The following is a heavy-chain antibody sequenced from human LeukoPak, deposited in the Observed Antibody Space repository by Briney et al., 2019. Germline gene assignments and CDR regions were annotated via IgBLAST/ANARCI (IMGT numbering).Heavy chain of an antibody. CDR1: GFTFSNYG. CDR3: ARGLFISGYLAAFDI. J-gene: IGHJ3*02. D-gene: IGHD3-22*01. V-gene: IGHV3-30*02. Sequence: GGSLRLSCAASGFTFSNYGMHWVRQAPGKGLEWVGFIRFDGTNKFYADSVKGRCTISRDNSKNTLYIQMNSLRVEDTAVYYCARGLFISGYLAAFDIWGQGTVVTVSS. CDR2: IRFDGTNK.